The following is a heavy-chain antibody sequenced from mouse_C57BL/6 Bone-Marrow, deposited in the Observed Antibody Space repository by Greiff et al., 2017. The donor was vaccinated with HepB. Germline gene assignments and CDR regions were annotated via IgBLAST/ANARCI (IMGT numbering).Heavy chain of an antibody. V-gene: IGHV5-12*01. CDR1: GFTFSDYY. D-gene: IGHD3-2*02. CDR3: ARSTAQASYFDY. J-gene: IGHJ2*01. Sequence: EVQLQESGGGLVQPGGSLKLSCAASGFTFSDYYMYWVRQTPEKRLEWVAYISNGGGSTYYPDTVKGRFTISRDNAKNTLYLQMSRLKSEDTAMYYCARSTAQASYFDYWGQGTTLTVSS. CDR2: ISNGGGST.